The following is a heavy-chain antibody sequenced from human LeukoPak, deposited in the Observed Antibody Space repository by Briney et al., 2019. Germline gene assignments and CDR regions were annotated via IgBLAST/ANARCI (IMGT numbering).Heavy chain of an antibody. J-gene: IGHJ4*02. Sequence: SVKVSCKASGGTFSSYAISWVRQAPGQGLEWMGGIIPIFGTANYAQKFQGRVTITTDESTSTASMALSISRSDGPSLFYCARTFAGKYCGGDCYITLDYWGQGTLVTVSS. D-gene: IGHD2-21*02. CDR3: ARTFAGKYCGGDCYITLDY. CDR2: IIPIFGTA. CDR1: GGTFSSYA. V-gene: IGHV1-69*05.